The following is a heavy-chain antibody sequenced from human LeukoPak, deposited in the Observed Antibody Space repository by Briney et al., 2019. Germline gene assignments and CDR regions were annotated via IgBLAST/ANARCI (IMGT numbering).Heavy chain of an antibody. CDR3: AKDLRLNYGYDY. J-gene: IGHJ4*02. Sequence: PGGSLRLSCAASGFTFSRYGMSWVRQAPGKGLEWVSAIRGSGGSTYYADSVKGRFTISRDNSKNTLYLQMNSLRAEDTAVYYCAKDLRLNYGYDYWGQGTLVTVSS. CDR1: GFTFSRYG. D-gene: IGHD5/OR15-5a*01. V-gene: IGHV3-23*01. CDR2: IRGSGGST.